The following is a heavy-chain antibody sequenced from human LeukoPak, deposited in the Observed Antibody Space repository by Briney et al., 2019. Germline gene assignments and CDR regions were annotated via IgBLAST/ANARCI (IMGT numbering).Heavy chain of an antibody. CDR3: ARGRDSSGYLLGDAFDI. CDR1: GYSFTSYW. Sequence: ESLKISCKGSGYSFTSYWIGWVRQRPGKGLERMGIIYPGDSDTRYSPSFQGQVTISADKSISTAYLQWSSLKAPDTAMYYCARGRDSSGYLLGDAFDIWGQGTMVTVSS. D-gene: IGHD3-22*01. J-gene: IGHJ3*02. CDR2: IYPGDSDT. V-gene: IGHV5-51*01.